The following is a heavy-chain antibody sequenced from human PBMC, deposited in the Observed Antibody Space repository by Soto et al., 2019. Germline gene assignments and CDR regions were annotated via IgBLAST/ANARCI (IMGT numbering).Heavy chain of an antibody. CDR1: GYTFTGYA. D-gene: IGHD3-22*01. V-gene: IGHV1-3*01. J-gene: IGHJ5*02. CDR3: ARGPYYYDSSIDP. CDR2: INAGNGNT. Sequence: ASVKVSCKASGYTFTGYAMHWVRQAPGQRLEWMGWINAGNGNTKYSQKFQGRVTITRDTSASTAYMELSSLRSEDTAVYYCARGPYYYDSSIDPWGQGTLVTVSS.